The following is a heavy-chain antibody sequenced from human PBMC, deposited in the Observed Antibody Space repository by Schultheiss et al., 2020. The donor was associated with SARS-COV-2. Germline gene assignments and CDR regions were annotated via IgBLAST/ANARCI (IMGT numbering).Heavy chain of an antibody. Sequence: GGSLRLSCAASGFTFSRYFIHWVRQAPGKGLVWVSRINSDGSSTSYADSVKGRFTISRDNAKNSLYLQMNSLRVEDTAVYFCARDQRAGTDLFDYWGQGTLVTVSS. CDR3: ARDQRAGTDLFDY. D-gene: IGHD1-7*01. J-gene: IGHJ4*02. CDR1: GFTFSRYF. V-gene: IGHV3-74*01. CDR2: INSDGSST.